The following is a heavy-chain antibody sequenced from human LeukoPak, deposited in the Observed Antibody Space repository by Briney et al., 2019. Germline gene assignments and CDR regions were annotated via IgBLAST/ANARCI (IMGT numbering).Heavy chain of an antibody. Sequence: GSSVKVSCKASGGTFSSYTISWVRQAPGQGLEWMGRIIPILGIANYAQKFKGTVTITADKSTRTAYMELSSLRSEDTAVYYCARGAIYCSGGRCYPNYFDYWGQGTLVTVSS. CDR2: IIPILGIA. J-gene: IGHJ4*02. CDR1: GGTFSSYT. CDR3: ARGAIYCSGGRCYPNYFDY. V-gene: IGHV1-69*02. D-gene: IGHD2-15*01.